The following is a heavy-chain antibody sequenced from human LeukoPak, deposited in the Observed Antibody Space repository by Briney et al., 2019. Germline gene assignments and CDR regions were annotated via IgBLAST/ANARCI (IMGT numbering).Heavy chain of an antibody. CDR3: ARSIGLTGGGVDV. CDR1: GFTFSDYN. V-gene: IGHV3-11*01. Sequence: GGSLRLSCAASGFTFSDYNMSWVRQAPGKGLEWASYITNGGSTIHHADSVKGRFTISRDNAKKTLYLQMNSLRAEDTAVYYCARSIGLTGGGVDVWGQGTTVTVSS. D-gene: IGHD3-9*01. CDR2: ITNGGSTI. J-gene: IGHJ6*02.